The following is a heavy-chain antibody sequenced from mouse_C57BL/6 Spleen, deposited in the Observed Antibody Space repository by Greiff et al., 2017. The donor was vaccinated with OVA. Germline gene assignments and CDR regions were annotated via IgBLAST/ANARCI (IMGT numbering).Heavy chain of an antibody. Sequence: QVQLKQPGTELVKPGASVKLSCKASGYTFTSYWMHWVKQRPGQGLEWIGNINPSNGGTNYNEKFKSKATLTVDKSSSTAYMQLSSLTSEDSAVYYCARCPFITTVVSYWYFDVWGTGTTVTVSS. V-gene: IGHV1-53*01. D-gene: IGHD1-1*01. CDR1: GYTFTSYW. CDR2: INPSNGGT. J-gene: IGHJ1*03. CDR3: ARCPFITTVVSYWYFDV.